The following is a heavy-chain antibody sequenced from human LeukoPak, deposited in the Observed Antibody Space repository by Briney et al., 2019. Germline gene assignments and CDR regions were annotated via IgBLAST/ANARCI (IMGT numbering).Heavy chain of an antibody. CDR2: IKRDASDI. CDR1: GFTFGDDY. Sequence: GGSLRLPCAASGFTFGDDYMSWIRQAPGKGPEWVAYIKRDASDIYYADSVEGRFTISRDNSKNSLFLHMDSLRVEDSAVYYCARGRGQKHTSHWGQGTLVTVSS. V-gene: IGHV3-11*01. CDR3: ARGRGQKHTSH. D-gene: IGHD3-10*01. J-gene: IGHJ4*02.